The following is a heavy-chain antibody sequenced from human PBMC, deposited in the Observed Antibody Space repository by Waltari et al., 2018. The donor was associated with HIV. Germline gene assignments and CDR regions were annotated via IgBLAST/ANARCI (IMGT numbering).Heavy chain of an antibody. J-gene: IGHJ4*02. CDR1: GFTFGSYW. CDR2: IKQDGSEK. V-gene: IGHV3-7*01. CDR3: AREGLWLQPFDY. Sequence: EVQLVESGGGLVQPGGSLRLSCVASGFTFGSYWVSWVRQAPGKGREWVANIKQDGSEKYYVDSVKGRFTISRDNAKNSLYLQMNSLRAEDTAVYYCAREGLWLQPFDYWGQGTLVTVSS. D-gene: IGHD5-12*01.